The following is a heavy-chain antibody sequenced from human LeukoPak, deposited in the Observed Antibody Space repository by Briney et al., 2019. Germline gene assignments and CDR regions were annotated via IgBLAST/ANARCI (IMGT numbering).Heavy chain of an antibody. CDR3: AREVAAAGSNWFDP. CDR1: GYTFTTYD. J-gene: IGHJ5*02. D-gene: IGHD6-13*01. Sequence: ASVKVSCKASGYTFTTYDISWVRQAPGQGLEWMGWISAYNGNTNYAQKLQGRVTMTTATSTSTAYMELRSLRSDDTAVYYCAREVAAAGSNWFDPGGQGTLVTVSS. V-gene: IGHV1-18*01. CDR2: ISAYNGNT.